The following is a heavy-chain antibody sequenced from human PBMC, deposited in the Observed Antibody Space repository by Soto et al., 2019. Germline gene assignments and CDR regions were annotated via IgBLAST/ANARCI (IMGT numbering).Heavy chain of an antibody. V-gene: IGHV5-10-1*01. CDR3: SRRFTNCDFYNY. CDR2: IDPSDSYT. J-gene: IGHJ4*02. Sequence: PGESLKISCKGSGYSFTSYWISWVRQMPGKGLEWMGRIDPSDSYTNYSPSFQGHVTISADKSISTAYLQWSSLKASDTAMYYCSRRFTNCDFYNYSAQRSLVTGSS. CDR1: GYSFTSYW. D-gene: IGHD3-3*01.